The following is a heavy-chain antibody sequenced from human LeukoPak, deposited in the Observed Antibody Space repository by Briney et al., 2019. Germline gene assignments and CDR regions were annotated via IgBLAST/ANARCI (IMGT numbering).Heavy chain of an antibody. CDR1: GYSISSGYY. CDR3: ARKLYYGDYFDY. J-gene: IGHJ4*02. D-gene: IGHD2-8*01. V-gene: IGHV4-38-2*01. CDR2: IYHSGST. Sequence: PSETLSLTCAVSGYSISSGYYWGWIRPPPGKGLGWIVTIYHSGSTYYNPSLKSRVTISVDTSKNQFSLKLSSVTAADTAVYYCARKLYYGDYFDYWGQGTLVTVSS.